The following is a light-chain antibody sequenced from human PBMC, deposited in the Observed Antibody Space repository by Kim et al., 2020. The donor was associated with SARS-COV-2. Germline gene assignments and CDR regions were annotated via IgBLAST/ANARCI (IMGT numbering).Light chain of an antibody. V-gene: IGLV2-14*01. J-gene: IGLJ1*01. CDR2: DVT. CDR3: GSDTKTITPSYV. CDR1: SSDIGGHNR. Sequence: QSALTQPASVSGSPGQSITISCTGTSSDIGGHNRVSWYQQHPGTAPKLIIYDVTYRPSGVSSRFSGSKSGITASLTISGLQAEDEADYYCGSDTKTITPSYVFGTGTKVTVL.